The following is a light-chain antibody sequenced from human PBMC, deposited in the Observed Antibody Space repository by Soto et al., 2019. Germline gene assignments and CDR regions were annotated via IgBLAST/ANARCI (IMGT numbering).Light chain of an antibody. CDR2: AVS. J-gene: IGLJ2*01. CDR1: SSDVGGYKY. V-gene: IGLV2-14*01. Sequence: QSALTQPASVSGSPGQSITISCTGTSSDVGGYKYVSWYQQHPGKAPKLMIYAVSNRPSGVSNRFSGSKSGNTASLTISGLQAEDEADYYCSSYTSSSTLLFGGGTKVTVL. CDR3: SSYTSSSTLL.